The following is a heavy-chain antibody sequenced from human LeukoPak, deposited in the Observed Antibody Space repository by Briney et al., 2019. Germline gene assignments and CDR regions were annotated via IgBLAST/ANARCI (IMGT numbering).Heavy chain of an antibody. J-gene: IGHJ4*02. CDR1: GGSISSSSYY. V-gene: IGHV4-39*07. CDR3: ASADIAAAAPFDY. CDR2: IYYSGST. D-gene: IGHD6-13*01. Sequence: SETLSLTCTVSGGSISSSSYYWGWIRQPPGKGLEWIGSIYYSGSTYYHPSLKSRVTISVDTSKNQFSLKLSSVTAADTAVYYCASADIAAAAPFDYWGQGTLVTVSS.